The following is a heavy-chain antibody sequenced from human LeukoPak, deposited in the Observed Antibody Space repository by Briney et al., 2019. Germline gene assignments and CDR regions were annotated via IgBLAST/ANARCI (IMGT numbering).Heavy chain of an antibody. CDR2: ISGSASGH. J-gene: IGHJ4*02. Sequence: GGSLRLSCAASGLTFSTFGMSWIRQSPGKGLEWVSAISGSASGHIPKYADSVKGRFTISRDNYKNTLYLQMNSLRVEDAAVYYCANHRSAFEFWGQGALVTVSS. V-gene: IGHV3-23*01. D-gene: IGHD3-10*01. CDR1: GLTFSTFG. CDR3: ANHRSAFEF.